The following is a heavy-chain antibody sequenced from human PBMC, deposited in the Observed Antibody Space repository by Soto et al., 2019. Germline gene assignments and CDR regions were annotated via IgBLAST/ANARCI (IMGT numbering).Heavy chain of an antibody. D-gene: IGHD6-19*01. CDR1: GGTFSSYA. CDR3: ARDRQAVAGYHYFDY. J-gene: IGHJ4*02. Sequence: EASVKVSCKASGGTFSSYAISWVRQAPGQGLEWMGGIIPIFGTANYAQKFQGRVTITADESTSTAYMELSSLRSEDTAVYYCARDRQAVAGYHYFDYWGQGTLVTVSS. CDR2: IIPIFGTA. V-gene: IGHV1-69*13.